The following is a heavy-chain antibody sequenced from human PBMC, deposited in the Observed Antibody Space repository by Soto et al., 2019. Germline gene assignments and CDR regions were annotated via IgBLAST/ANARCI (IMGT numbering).Heavy chain of an antibody. Sequence: ASVKVSCKVSGYTLTELSMHWVRQAPGKGLEWMGGFDPEDGETIYAQKFQGRVTMTEDTSTDTAYMELSSLRSEDTAVYYCATPPPQTYYYDSSGYYSGFDYWGQGTLVTVSS. D-gene: IGHD3-22*01. CDR1: GYTLTELS. CDR3: ATPPPQTYYYDSSGYYSGFDY. V-gene: IGHV1-24*01. CDR2: FDPEDGET. J-gene: IGHJ4*02.